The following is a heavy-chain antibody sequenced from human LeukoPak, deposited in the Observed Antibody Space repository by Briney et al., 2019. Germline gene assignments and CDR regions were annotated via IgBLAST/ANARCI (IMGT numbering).Heavy chain of an antibody. CDR3: VRPTLPFTIHSPFDY. D-gene: IGHD3-3*01. Sequence: GGSLRLSCAASGFTFSSYSMNWVRQAPGKGLEWVSSITSSSNYIYYVDSVKGRFTISRDNAKNSLYLQMNSLTAEDTAVYYCVRPTLPFTIHSPFDYWGQGTLVTVSS. CDR2: ITSSSNYI. CDR1: GFTFSSYS. J-gene: IGHJ4*02. V-gene: IGHV3-21*01.